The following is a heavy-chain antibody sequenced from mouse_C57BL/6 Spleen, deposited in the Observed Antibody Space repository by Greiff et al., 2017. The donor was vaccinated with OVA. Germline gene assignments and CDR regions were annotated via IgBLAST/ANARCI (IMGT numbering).Heavy chain of an antibody. J-gene: IGHJ1*03. CDR3: ARSGDYDDWYFDV. V-gene: IGHV1-82*01. CDR1: GYAFSSSW. Sequence: QVQLQQSGPELVKPGASVKISCKASGYAFSSSWMNWVKQRPGKGLEWIGRIYPGDGDTNYNGKFKGKATLTADKSSSTAYMQLSSLTSEDSAVYFCARSGDYDDWYFDVWGTGTTVTVSS. D-gene: IGHD2-4*01. CDR2: IYPGDGDT.